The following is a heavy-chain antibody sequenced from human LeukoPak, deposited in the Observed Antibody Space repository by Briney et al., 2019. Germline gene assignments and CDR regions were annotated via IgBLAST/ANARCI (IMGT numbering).Heavy chain of an antibody. CDR2: INAGNGNT. V-gene: IGHV1-3*01. Sequence: GASVKVSCKASGYTFTSYAMHWVRQAPGQRLEWMGWINAGNGNTKYSQKFQGRVTISRDTSARIAYMDLSSLTSEDTAVYYCARSIVYSSDSNGGYYFDNWGQGTLVTVSS. D-gene: IGHD3-22*01. CDR3: ARSIVYSSDSNGGYYFDN. CDR1: GYTFTSYA. J-gene: IGHJ4*02.